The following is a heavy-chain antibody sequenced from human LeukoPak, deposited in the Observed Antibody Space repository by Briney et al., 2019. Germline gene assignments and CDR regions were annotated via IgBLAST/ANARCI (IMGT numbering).Heavy chain of an antibody. CDR3: ARGHDFWSGYYYYY. CDR2: IYYSGST. CDR1: GGSIRSYH. Sequence: ETLSLTCTVSGGSIRSYHWSWIRQPAGKGLEWMGHIYYSGSTNYNPSLKSRVTISVDTSKNQFSLKLSSVTAADTAVYYCARGHDFWSGYYYYYWGQGTLVTVSS. V-gene: IGHV4-59*12. D-gene: IGHD3-3*01. J-gene: IGHJ4*02.